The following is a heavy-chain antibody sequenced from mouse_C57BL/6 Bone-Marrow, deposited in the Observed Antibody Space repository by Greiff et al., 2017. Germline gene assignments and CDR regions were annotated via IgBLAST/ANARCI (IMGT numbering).Heavy chain of an antibody. CDR1: GYAFSSSW. Sequence: VQLQQSGPELVKPGASVKISCKASGYAFSSSWMNWVQQRPGKGLEWIGRIYPGDGDTNYNGKFKGKATLTADKSSSTAYMQLSSLTSEDSAVYFCARTPHDYEAAYWGQGTLVTVSA. J-gene: IGHJ3*01. CDR2: IYPGDGDT. CDR3: ARTPHDYEAAY. D-gene: IGHD2-4*01. V-gene: IGHV1-82*01.